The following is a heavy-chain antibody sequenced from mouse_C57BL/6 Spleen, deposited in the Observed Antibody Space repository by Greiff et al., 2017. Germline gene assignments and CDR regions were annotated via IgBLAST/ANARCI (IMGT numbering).Heavy chain of an antibody. J-gene: IGHJ4*01. Sequence: QVQLQQPGAELVRPGSSVKLSCKASGYTFTSYWMDWVKQRPGQGLEWIGNIYPSDSETHYNQKFKDKATVTVDKSSSTAYMQLSSLTSEDSAVYYCARRGNLGAMDYWGQGTSVTVSS. CDR1: GYTFTSYW. V-gene: IGHV1-61*01. D-gene: IGHD2-1*01. CDR3: ARRGNLGAMDY. CDR2: IYPSDSET.